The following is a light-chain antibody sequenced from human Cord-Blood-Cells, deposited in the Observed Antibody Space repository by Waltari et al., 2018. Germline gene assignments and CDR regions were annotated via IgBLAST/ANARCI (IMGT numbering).Light chain of an antibody. CDR1: QSISSY. V-gene: IGKV1-39*01. CDR2: AES. J-gene: IGKJ3*01. Sequence: DIQMTQSPSSLSASVGDRVTITGRASQSISSYLNWYQQKTGKAPKLPIYAESRLQSGVPSRCSGSGSGTDVTLTISSLQPEDFATYYCQQSYSTLTFGPGTKVDI. CDR3: QQSYSTLT.